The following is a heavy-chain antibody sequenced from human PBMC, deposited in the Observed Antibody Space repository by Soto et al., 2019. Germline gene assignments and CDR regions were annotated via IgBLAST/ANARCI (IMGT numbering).Heavy chain of an antibody. CDR1: GFTFSSYG. CDR3: ARGRFLEWLPSPFDY. CDR2: IWYDGSNK. D-gene: IGHD3-3*01. J-gene: IGHJ4*02. Sequence: QVQLVESGGGVVQPGRSLRLSCAASGFTFSSYGMHWVRQAPGKGLEWVAVIWYDGSNKYYADSVKGRFTISRDNSKNTLYLQMNSLRAEDTAVYYCARGRFLEWLPSPFDYWGQGTLVTVSS. V-gene: IGHV3-33*01.